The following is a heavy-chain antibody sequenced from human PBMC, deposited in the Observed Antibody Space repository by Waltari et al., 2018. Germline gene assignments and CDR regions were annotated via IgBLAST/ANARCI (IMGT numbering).Heavy chain of an antibody. J-gene: IGHJ5*02. CDR1: GVICTDFA. CDR3: APHYNFWSRYYKGFDP. D-gene: IGHD3-3*01. CDR2: ISTTT. V-gene: IGHV3-23*01. Sequence: EVQVLDSGGGLVQPEGSLRRSCSAAGVICTDFAIRGVRLAPGQGLEWVSTISTTTYSADSVKGRLTMFRDSSKKPVYLQMSSLRAEDTAVYYCAPHYNFWSRYYKGFDPWGQGTLVTVSS.